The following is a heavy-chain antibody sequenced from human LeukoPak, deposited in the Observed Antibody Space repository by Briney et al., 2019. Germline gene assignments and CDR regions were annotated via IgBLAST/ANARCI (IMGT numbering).Heavy chain of an antibody. CDR1: GFTFSSYG. J-gene: IGHJ5*02. V-gene: IGHV3-30*02. Sequence: GGSLRLSCAASGFTFSSYGRHWVRQAPGKGLEWVAFIRYDGSNKYYADSVKGRFTISRDNSKNTLYLQMNSLRAEDTAVYYCAKGIIAAAGTWGQGTLVTVSS. CDR3: AKGIIAAAGT. CDR2: IRYDGSNK. D-gene: IGHD6-13*01.